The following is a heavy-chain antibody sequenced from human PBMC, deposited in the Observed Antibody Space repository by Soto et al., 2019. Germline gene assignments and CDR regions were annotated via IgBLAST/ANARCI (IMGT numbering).Heavy chain of an antibody. CDR1: GSTFTDFT. Sequence: PGGSLRLSCAGSGSTFTDFTMTWVRQAPGKGLEWVSAISGAGFSTYYAGSVKGRFTISRDNSKTTIYLQMNRLRAEDTAAYYCARRPDAFDIWGRGTMVTVSS. J-gene: IGHJ3*02. CDR3: ARRPDAFDI. CDR2: ISGAGFST. V-gene: IGHV3-23*01.